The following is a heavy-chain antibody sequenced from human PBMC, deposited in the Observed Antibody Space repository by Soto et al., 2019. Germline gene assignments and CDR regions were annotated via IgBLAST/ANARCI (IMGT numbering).Heavy chain of an antibody. V-gene: IGHV4-39*02. J-gene: IGHJ6*02. CDR2: ITHDGTGA. Sequence: QLQLQESGPGLVKPSETLSLTCTGSGGSIRSSSYYWAWIRQPPGKGLEWVSRITHDGTGANYADSVMGRFTISRDNAKNILYLQMNNLRPEDTAVYYCTRVGVTWMDVWGQGTTVTVAS. CDR1: GGSIRSSSYY. CDR3: TRVGVTWMDV. D-gene: IGHD1-26*01.